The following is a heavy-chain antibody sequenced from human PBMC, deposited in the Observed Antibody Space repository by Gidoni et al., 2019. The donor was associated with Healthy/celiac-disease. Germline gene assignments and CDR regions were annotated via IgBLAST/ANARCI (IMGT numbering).Heavy chain of an antibody. CDR1: GGTFSSYA. D-gene: IGHD5-12*01. J-gene: IGHJ4*02. V-gene: IGHV1-69*01. CDR3: ASAVEMATINYFDY. CDR2: IIPICGTA. Sequence: QVQLVQSGAEVTKPGSSVKVSCKASGGTFSSYAISWVPQAPGQGLEWMGGIIPICGTANYAQKFQGRVTITADESTSTAYMELSSLRSEDTAVYYCASAVEMATINYFDYWGQGTLVTVSS.